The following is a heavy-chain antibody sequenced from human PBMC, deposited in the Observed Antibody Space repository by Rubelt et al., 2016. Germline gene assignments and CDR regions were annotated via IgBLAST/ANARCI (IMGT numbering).Heavy chain of an antibody. V-gene: IGHV3-74*01. Sequence: DGGTTNYADSVKGRFTISRDTAKNTLFLRMNSLRAEDTAVYYCARGRFYYYGMDVWGQGTTVTVSS. CDR3: ARGRFYYYGMDV. J-gene: IGHJ6*02. CDR2: DGGTT.